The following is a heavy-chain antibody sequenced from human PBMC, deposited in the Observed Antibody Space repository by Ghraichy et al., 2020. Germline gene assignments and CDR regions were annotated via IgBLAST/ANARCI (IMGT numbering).Heavy chain of an antibody. CDR1: GFTFSSYT. CDR3: ARDRAQYSSLYYFDY. CDR2: ISSSSSYI. D-gene: IGHD6-6*01. J-gene: IGHJ4*02. V-gene: IGHV3-21*01. Sequence: GSLRLSCAASGFTFSSYTMNWVRQAPGKGLEWVSSISSSSSYIYYADSVKGRFTISRDNAKNSLYLQMNSLRAEDTAVYYCARDRAQYSSLYYFDYWGQGTLVTVSS.